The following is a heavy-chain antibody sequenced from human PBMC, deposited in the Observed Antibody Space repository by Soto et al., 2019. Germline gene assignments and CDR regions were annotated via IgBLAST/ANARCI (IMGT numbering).Heavy chain of an antibody. V-gene: IGHV1-3*01. J-gene: IGHJ3*02. CDR1: GYTFSAYT. CDR2: INAGSGNT. D-gene: IGHD3-3*02. Sequence: QAQLVQSGAEMKKPGASVKVSCKATGYTFSAYTMNWVLHAPGQSLEWMGWINAGSGNTKYSQNLQGRVSITRDTSASTVYMDLTGVTSEDTAVYYCARDTETLGPRANDALDIWGQGTMVTVSS. CDR3: ARDTETLGPRANDALDI.